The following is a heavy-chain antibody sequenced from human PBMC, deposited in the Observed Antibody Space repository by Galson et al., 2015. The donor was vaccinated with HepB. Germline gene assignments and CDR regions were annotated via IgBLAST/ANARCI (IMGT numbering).Heavy chain of an antibody. CDR1: GFTFSSYA. Sequence: SLRLSCAASGFTFSSYAMSWVRQAPGKGLEWVSAISGSGGSTYYADSVKGRFTISRDNSKNTLYLQMNSLRAEDTAVYYCANIVVVPAAHIRGDYWGQGTLVTVSS. D-gene: IGHD2-2*01. CDR3: ANIVVVPAAHIRGDY. CDR2: ISGSGGST. V-gene: IGHV3-23*01. J-gene: IGHJ4*02.